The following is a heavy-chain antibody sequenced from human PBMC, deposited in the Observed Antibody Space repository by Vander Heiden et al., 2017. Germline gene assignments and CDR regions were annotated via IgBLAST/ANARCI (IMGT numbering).Heavy chain of an antibody. CDR2: LWYDGSNK. CDR1: GFTFSSYG. J-gene: IGHJ4*02. V-gene: IGHV3-33*01. Sequence: VQPGRSLRLSCAASGFTFSSYGMHWVRQAPGKGLEWVAVLWYDGSNKYYADAVKGRFTISRDNSKNTLYLQMNSLRAEDTAVYYCARDESGGTAWGYWGQGTLVTVSS. D-gene: IGHD2-15*01. CDR3: ARDESGGTAWGY.